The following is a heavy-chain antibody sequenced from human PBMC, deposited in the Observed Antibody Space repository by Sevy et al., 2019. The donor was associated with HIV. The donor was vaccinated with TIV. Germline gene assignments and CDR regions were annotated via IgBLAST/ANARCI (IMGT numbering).Heavy chain of an antibody. CDR2: INPSGGST. D-gene: IGHD3-3*01. Sequence: ASVKVSCKACGYTFTSYYMHWVRQAPGQGLEWMGIINPSGGSTSYAQKFQGRVTMTRDTSTSTVYMELSSLRSEDTAVYYCARDGAFRYDFWSGYSAEYNWFDPWGQGTLVTVSS. J-gene: IGHJ5*02. CDR1: GYTFTSYY. V-gene: IGHV1-46*01. CDR3: ARDGAFRYDFWSGYSAEYNWFDP.